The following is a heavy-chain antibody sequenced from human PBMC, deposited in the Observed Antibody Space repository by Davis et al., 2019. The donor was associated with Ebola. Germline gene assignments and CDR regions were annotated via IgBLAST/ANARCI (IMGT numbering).Heavy chain of an antibody. V-gene: IGHV4-4*02. Sequence: SETLSLTCAVSGGSISSSNWWSWVRQPPGKGLEWIGEIYHSGSTNYNPSLKSRVTISVDKSKNQFTAVYYCARDPPGLYGMDVWGQGTTVTVSS. CDR1: GGSISSSNW. J-gene: IGHJ6*02. CDR3: V. D-gene: IGHD3-10*01. CDR2: IYHSGST.